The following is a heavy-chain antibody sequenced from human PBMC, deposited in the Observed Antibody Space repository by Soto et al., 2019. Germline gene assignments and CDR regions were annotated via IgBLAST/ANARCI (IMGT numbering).Heavy chain of an antibody. D-gene: IGHD3-9*01. V-gene: IGHV3-48*02. CDR3: ARDYDILTGYGIADAFDI. CDR1: GFTFSSYS. Sequence: GSLRLSCAASGFTFSSYSMNWVRQAPGKGLEWVSYISSSSSTIYYADSVKGRFTISRDNAKNSLYLQMNSLRDEDTAVYYCARDYDILTGYGIADAFDIWGQGTMVTVSS. CDR2: ISSSSSTI. J-gene: IGHJ3*02.